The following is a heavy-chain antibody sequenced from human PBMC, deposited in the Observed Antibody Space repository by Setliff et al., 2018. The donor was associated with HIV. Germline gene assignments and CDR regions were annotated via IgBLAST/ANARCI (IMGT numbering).Heavy chain of an antibody. CDR1: GYTFTTYY. J-gene: IGHJ5*02. V-gene: IGHV1-46*01. CDR2: LNPSEGTT. D-gene: IGHD6-19*01. CDR3: VRGYRSAWNSWFDA. Sequence: ASVKVSCKASGYTFTTYYIHWVRQAPGQGLEWMGILNPSEGTTSFAQKFQGRVTMTRDTSTSTVYMDLSSLRADDTAVYYSVRGYRSAWNSWFDAWGQGTRVTVSS.